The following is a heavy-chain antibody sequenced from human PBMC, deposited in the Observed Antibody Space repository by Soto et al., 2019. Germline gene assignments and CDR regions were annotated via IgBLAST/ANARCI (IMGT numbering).Heavy chain of an antibody. V-gene: IGHV3-48*03. CDR3: AAPAIADCGGDCYSAFDI. CDR1: GFTFSSYE. D-gene: IGHD2-21*02. J-gene: IGHJ3*02. Sequence: GGSLRLSCAASGFTFSSYEMNWVRQAPGKGLEWVSYISSSGSTIYYADSVKGRFTISRDNTKNSLYLQMNSLRAEDTDVYYCAAPAIADCGGDCYSAFDIWGQGTMVTVSS. CDR2: ISSSGSTI.